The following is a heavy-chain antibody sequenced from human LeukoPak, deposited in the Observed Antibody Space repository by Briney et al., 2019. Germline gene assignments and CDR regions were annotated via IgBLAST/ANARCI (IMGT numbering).Heavy chain of an antibody. CDR2: IWYDGSNK. CDR1: GFTFSSYG. D-gene: IGHD1-7*01. V-gene: IGHV3-33*01. J-gene: IGHJ6*02. CDR3: ARDNDPLNWNSDYGMDV. Sequence: GGSLRLSCAASGFTFSSYGMHWVRQAPGKGLEWVAVIWYDGSNKYYADSVKGRFTISRDNSKNTLYLQMNSLRAEDTAVYYCARDNDPLNWNSDYGMDVWGQGTTVTVSS.